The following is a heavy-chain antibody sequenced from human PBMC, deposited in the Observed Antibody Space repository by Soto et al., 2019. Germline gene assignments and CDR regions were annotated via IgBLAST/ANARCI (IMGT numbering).Heavy chain of an antibody. D-gene: IGHD3-22*01. Sequence: GESLKISCKGSGYSFTSYWIAWVRQMPGKGLEWMGIIYPGDSDTRYSPSFQGQVTISADKSISTAYLQWSSLKASDTAMYYCARHIQYYYDSSGYNNDAFDIWGQGTMVTVSS. V-gene: IGHV5-51*01. CDR2: IYPGDSDT. CDR1: GYSFTSYW. J-gene: IGHJ3*02. CDR3: ARHIQYYYDSSGYNNDAFDI.